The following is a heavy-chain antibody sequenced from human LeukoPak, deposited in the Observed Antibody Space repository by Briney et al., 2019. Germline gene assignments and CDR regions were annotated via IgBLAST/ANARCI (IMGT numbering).Heavy chain of an antibody. CDR2: IYPGDSDT. V-gene: IGHV5-51*01. CDR1: GYSFTSYR. D-gene: IGHD3-9*01. CDR3: ARRYYDILTSPGAFDI. J-gene: IGHJ3*02. Sequence: GESLKFSGKGSGYSFTSYRIGWVRQMPGKGLEWMGIIYPGDSDTRYSPSFQGQVTISADKSISTAYLQWSSLKASHTAMYYCARRYYDILTSPGAFDIWGQGTMVTVSS.